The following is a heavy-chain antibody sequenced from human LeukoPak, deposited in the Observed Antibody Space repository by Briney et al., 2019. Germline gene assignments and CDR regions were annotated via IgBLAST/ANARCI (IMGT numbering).Heavy chain of an antibody. D-gene: IGHD2-2*01. Sequence: GGSLRLSCAASGFTFSNAWMSWVRQAPGKGLEWVGRIKSKTDGGTTDYAAPVKGRFTISRDDSKNTLYLQMNSLKTEDTAVYYCTTVKRHCSSTSCYGYAFDIWGQGTTVTVSS. CDR2: IKSKTDGGTT. CDR3: TTVKRHCSSTSCYGYAFDI. V-gene: IGHV3-15*01. J-gene: IGHJ3*02. CDR1: GFTFSNAW.